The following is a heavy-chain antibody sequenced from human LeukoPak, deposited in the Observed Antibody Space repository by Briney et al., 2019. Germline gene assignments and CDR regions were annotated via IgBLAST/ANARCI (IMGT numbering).Heavy chain of an antibody. CDR2: ISAYNGNT. CDR3: ARDPPLGYCSSSSCPHLDY. Sequence: ASVKVSCKASGYTFTSYGISWVRQAPGQGLEWMGWISAYNGNTNYAQKLQGRVTMTTDTSTSTAYMELRSLRSDDTAVYYCARDPPLGYCSSSSCPHLDYWGQGTLVTVSS. V-gene: IGHV1-18*01. CDR1: GYTFTSYG. J-gene: IGHJ4*02. D-gene: IGHD2-2*01.